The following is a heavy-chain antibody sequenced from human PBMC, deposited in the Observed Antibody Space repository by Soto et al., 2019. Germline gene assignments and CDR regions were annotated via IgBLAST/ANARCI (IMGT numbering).Heavy chain of an antibody. CDR2: ISSSGSTI. Sequence: GGSLRLSCAASGFTFSDYYMSWIRQAPGKGLEWVSYISSSGSTIYYADSVKGRFTISRDNAKNSLYLQMNSLRAEDTAVYYCARDLYPDGEYSSSAGAFDIWGQGTMVTVSS. D-gene: IGHD6-6*01. J-gene: IGHJ3*02. V-gene: IGHV3-11*01. CDR1: GFTFSDYY. CDR3: ARDLYPDGEYSSSAGAFDI.